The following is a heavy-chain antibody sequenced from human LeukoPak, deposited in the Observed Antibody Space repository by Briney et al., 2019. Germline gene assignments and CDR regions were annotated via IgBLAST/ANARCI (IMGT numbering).Heavy chain of an antibody. CDR3: ARDPPDYYNSSVYNWFDP. V-gene: IGHV3-7*01. CDR1: GFTFSSYW. CDR2: IKEDGSEK. Sequence: QPGGSLRLSCVASGFTFSSYWMNWVRQAPGKGLEWVANIKEDGSEKYYVDSVKGRFTISRDNAKNSLYLQMNSLRAEDTAVYYCARDPPDYYNSSVYNWFDPWGQGTLVTVSS. D-gene: IGHD3-22*01. J-gene: IGHJ5*02.